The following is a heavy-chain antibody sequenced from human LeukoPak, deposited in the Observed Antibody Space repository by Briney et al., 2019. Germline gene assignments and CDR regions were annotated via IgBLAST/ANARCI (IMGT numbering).Heavy chain of an antibody. Sequence: SPTLSLTCAISGDSVSINSAAWNWIRQSPSRGLEWLGRTYYRSKWYNDYAVSVKSRITINPDTSKNQFSLQLNSVTPEDTAVYYCARDYAWYCSGGSCTDDAFDIWGQGTMVTVSS. D-gene: IGHD2-15*01. CDR1: GDSVSINSAA. V-gene: IGHV6-1*01. CDR2: TYYRSKWYN. J-gene: IGHJ3*02. CDR3: ARDYAWYCSGGSCTDDAFDI.